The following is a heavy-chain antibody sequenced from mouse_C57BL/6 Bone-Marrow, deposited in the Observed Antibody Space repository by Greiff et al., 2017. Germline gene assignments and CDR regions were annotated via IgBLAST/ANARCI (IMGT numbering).Heavy chain of an antibody. J-gene: IGHJ3*01. CDR2: ISSGGST. V-gene: IGHV5-6*01. D-gene: IGHD1-1*01. Sequence: EVQWVESGGDLVKPGGSLKLSCAASGFTFSSYGMSWVRLTPDKRLEWVATISSGGSTYYPDTVKGRFTISRDNAKNTLYLQMSRLKSEDTAMYYCARPHYYYGSSFAYWGQGTLVTVSA. CDR1: GFTFSSYG. CDR3: ARPHYYYGSSFAY.